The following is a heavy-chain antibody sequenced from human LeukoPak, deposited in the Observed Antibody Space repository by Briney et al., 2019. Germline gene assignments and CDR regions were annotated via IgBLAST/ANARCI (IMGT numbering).Heavy chain of an antibody. J-gene: IGHJ3*01. CDR2: ISSNGGVT. CDR1: GFTFSRYA. D-gene: IGHD3-22*01. CDR3: AKTTYYYDSSGSPYAFDF. Sequence: GGSLRLSCSASGFTFSRYAMHWVRQAPGKGLEYVSAISSNGGVTYYADSVKGRFTISRDNSNNTLYLQMNSLRAEDTAVYYCAKTTYYYDSSGSPYAFDFWGQGTMFTVSS. V-gene: IGHV3-64*04.